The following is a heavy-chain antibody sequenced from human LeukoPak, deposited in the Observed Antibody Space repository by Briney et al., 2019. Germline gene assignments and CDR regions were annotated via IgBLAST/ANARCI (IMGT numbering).Heavy chain of an antibody. V-gene: IGHV5-51*01. J-gene: IGHJ4*02. CDR3: AILGVGYDSYFDY. CDR1: GYSFTSYW. CDR2: IYPGDSDT. Sequence: GESLQISCKGSGYSFTSYWIGWVRQMPGKGLEWMGIIYPGDSDTRYSPSFEGQVTISADKSISTAYLQWSSLKASDTAMYYCAILGVGYDSYFDYWGQGTLVTVSS. D-gene: IGHD3-3*01.